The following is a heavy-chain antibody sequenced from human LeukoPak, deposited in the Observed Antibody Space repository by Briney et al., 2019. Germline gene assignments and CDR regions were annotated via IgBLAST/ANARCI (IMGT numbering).Heavy chain of an antibody. Sequence: GGSLRLSCAASGFTFSSYSMNWVRQAPGKGLEWVSSISSSSSYIYYADSVKGRFTVSRDNAKNSLYLQMNSLRAEDTAVYYCARDGPRAFDYWGQGTLVTVSS. CDR1: GFTFSSYS. CDR2: ISSSSSYI. V-gene: IGHV3-21*01. CDR3: ARDGPRAFDY. J-gene: IGHJ4*02.